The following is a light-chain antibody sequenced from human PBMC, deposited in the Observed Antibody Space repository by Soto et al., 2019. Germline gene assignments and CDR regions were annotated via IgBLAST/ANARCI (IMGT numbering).Light chain of an antibody. J-gene: IGKJ5*01. Sequence: EIVLTQSPATLSLSPVERATLSGMASQSVSRYLAWYQQKPGQAPRLLIYDASNRATGIPARFSGSGSGTDFTLTISRLEPEDFAVYYCQQRSNWPITFGQGTRLEIK. CDR1: QSVSRY. V-gene: IGKV3-11*01. CDR3: QQRSNWPIT. CDR2: DAS.